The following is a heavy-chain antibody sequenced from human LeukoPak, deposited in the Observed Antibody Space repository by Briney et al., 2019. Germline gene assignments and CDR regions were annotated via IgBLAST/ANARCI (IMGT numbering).Heavy chain of an antibody. CDR1: GFTFSSYW. J-gene: IGHJ6*03. CDR3: AKVGSPLSEIQDYMDV. D-gene: IGHD1-26*01. CDR2: IWYGGSNK. Sequence: GGSLRLSCAASGFTFSSYWMSWVRQAPGKGLEWVAVIWYGGSNKYYADSVKGRFTISRDNSKNTLYLQMNSLRAEDTAVYYCAKVGSPLSEIQDYMDVWGKGTTVTVSS. V-gene: IGHV3-33*06.